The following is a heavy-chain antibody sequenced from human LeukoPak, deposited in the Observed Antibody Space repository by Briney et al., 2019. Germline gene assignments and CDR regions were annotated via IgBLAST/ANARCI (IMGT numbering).Heavy chain of an antibody. CDR3: AREVGANRDY. Sequence: SQTLSLTCTVSGGSISSGSYYWSWIRQPAGKGLEWIGRIYTSGSTNYNPSLKSRVTISVDTSKNQFSLKLSSVTAADTAVYYCAREVGANRDYRGQGTLVTVSS. D-gene: IGHD1-26*01. CDR2: IYTSGST. V-gene: IGHV4-61*02. J-gene: IGHJ4*02. CDR1: GGSISSGSYY.